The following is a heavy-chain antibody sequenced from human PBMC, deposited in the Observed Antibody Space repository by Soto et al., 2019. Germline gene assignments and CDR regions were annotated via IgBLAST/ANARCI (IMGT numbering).Heavy chain of an antibody. V-gene: IGHV4-31*03. CDR1: GGSISSGGYY. CDR2: IYYSGIT. Sequence: QVQLQESGPGLVKPSQTLSLTCTVSGGSISSGGYYWSWIRQHPGKGLEWIGYIYYSGITDYSPSLKSRVTLSRDTSKNEFSLKLNSVTAADTAVYYCARSPYYEILTGDLWGQGTLVTVSS. CDR3: ARSPYYEILTGDL. D-gene: IGHD3-9*01. J-gene: IGHJ4*02.